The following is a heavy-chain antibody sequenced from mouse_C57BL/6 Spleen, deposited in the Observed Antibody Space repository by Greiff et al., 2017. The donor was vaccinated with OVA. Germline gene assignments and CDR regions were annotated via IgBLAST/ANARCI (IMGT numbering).Heavy chain of an antibody. D-gene: IGHD2-1*01. CDR2: IYPRSGNT. Sequence: QVQLQQSGAELARPGASVKLSCKASGYTFTSYGISWVKQRTGQGLEWIGEIYPRSGNTYYNEKFKGKATLTADKSSSTAYMELRSLTSADSAVYFCARWGVYYGNYGAMDYWGQGTSVTVSS. CDR1: GYTFTSYG. V-gene: IGHV1-81*01. J-gene: IGHJ4*01. CDR3: ARWGVYYGNYGAMDY.